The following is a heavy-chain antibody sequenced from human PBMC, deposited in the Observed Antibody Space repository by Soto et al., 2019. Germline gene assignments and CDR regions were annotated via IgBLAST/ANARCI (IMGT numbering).Heavy chain of an antibody. Sequence: QVQLVQSGAEVKKPGASVKVSCKASGYTFTSYGISWVRQAPGQGLEWMGWISAYTGNTNYAQKLQGRVTMTTDTSTSTAYMELRSLRSDGTAVYYCARDRPYGGYCYSGMDVWGQGTTVTVSS. V-gene: IGHV1-18*01. CDR1: GYTFTSYG. D-gene: IGHD3-16*01. J-gene: IGHJ6*02. CDR2: ISAYTGNT. CDR3: ARDRPYGGYCYSGMDV.